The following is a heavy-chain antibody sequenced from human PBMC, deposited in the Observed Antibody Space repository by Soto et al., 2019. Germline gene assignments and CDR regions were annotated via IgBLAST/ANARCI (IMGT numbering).Heavy chain of an antibody. CDR3: AKGSLEYSASVDY. CDR2: ISGRGGSS. V-gene: IGHV3-23*01. D-gene: IGHD1-26*01. CDR1: GFSFSSYA. J-gene: IGHJ4*02. Sequence: EVQLLESGGGLIQPGGSLRLSCSASGFSFSSYAMMWVRQAPGKGMEWVSVISGRGGSSYFADSAKGRFTISRDNSKNMLYLEMNSLRPEDTAIYSCAKGSLEYSASVDYWGQGTLVIVSS.